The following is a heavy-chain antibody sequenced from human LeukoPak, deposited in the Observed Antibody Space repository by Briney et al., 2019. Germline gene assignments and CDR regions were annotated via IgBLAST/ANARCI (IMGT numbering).Heavy chain of an antibody. CDR1: GGSISSSNYY. CDR3: ARVKQSRFSYMDV. Sequence: SETLSLTCTVSGGSISSSNYYWGWIRQPPGKGLEWIGSIHYSGSTYYNPSLESRVTISVDTSKNQFSLKLSSVTAADTAVYYCARVKQSRFSYMDVWGKGTTVTVSS. J-gene: IGHJ6*03. V-gene: IGHV4-39*01. CDR2: IHYSGST.